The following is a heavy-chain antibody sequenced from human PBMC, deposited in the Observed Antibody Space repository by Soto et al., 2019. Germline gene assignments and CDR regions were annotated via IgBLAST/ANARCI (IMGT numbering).Heavy chain of an antibody. D-gene: IGHD5-12*01. V-gene: IGHV4-59*08. CDR3: ARGGYSGYEYPVHFDY. Sequence: PSETLSLTCSFSGDSVTSHYLTWIRQSPEKGLEWIGYMHYTGFPHYNPSLKSRVTISVDTSKNQFSLKLSSVTAADTAVYYCARGGYSGYEYPVHFDYWGQGTLVTVSS. CDR2: MHYTGFP. CDR1: GDSVTSHY. J-gene: IGHJ4*02.